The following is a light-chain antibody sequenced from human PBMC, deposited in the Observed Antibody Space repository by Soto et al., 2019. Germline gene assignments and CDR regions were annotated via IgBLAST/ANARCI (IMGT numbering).Light chain of an antibody. CDR1: SSDIGTFNR. CDR2: DVN. CDR3: SSYTSSSTYV. J-gene: IGLJ1*01. Sequence: QSVLTQPPSVSGSPGQSVTISCTGTSSDIGTFNRVSWYQQPPGTAPKLLIYDVNNRPSGVPDRFSGSKSGNTASLTISGLQAEDEADYYCSSYTSSSTYVFGTGTKLTVL. V-gene: IGLV2-18*02.